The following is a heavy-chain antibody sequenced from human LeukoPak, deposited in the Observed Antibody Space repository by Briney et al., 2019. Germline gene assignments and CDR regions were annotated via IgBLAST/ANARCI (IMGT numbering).Heavy chain of an antibody. V-gene: IGHV4-38-2*02. CDR2: IYHSGST. CDR1: GYSISSGYY. CDR3: ARFLPDILTGYYNDAFDI. Sequence: SETLSLTCTVSGYSISSGYYWGWIRQPPGKGLDWIGSIYHSGSTYYNPSLKSRVTLSVDTSKNQFSLKLNSVTAADTAVYYCARFLPDILTGYYNDAFDIWGQGTMVTVSS. D-gene: IGHD3-9*01. J-gene: IGHJ3*02.